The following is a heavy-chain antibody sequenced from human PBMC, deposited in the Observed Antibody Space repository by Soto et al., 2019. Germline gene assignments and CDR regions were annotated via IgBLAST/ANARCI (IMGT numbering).Heavy chain of an antibody. CDR1: GFTFSSYA. CDR2: ISGSGGST. J-gene: IGHJ3*01. Sequence: GGSLRLSCAASGFTFSSYAMNWVRQAPGKGLEWVSVISGSGGSTYYADSVKGRFIISRDNAKNTLYLQMNGLRVEDTAVYFCVRGQRGGFDLWGQGTMVTVS. CDR3: VRGQRGGFDL. D-gene: IGHD2-15*01. V-gene: IGHV3-23*01.